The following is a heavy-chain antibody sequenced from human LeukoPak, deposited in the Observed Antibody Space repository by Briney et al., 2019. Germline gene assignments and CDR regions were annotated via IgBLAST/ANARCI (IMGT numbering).Heavy chain of an antibody. CDR1: GGSISSGDYY. Sequence: SQTLSLTCTVSGGSISSGDYYWSWIRQPPGKGLEWIGYIYYSGSTYYNPSLKSRVTISVDTSKNQFSLKLSSVTAADTAVYYCARGLGYCSSTSCYTFNWFDPWGQGTLVTVSS. V-gene: IGHV4-30-4*01. CDR2: IYYSGST. D-gene: IGHD2-2*02. J-gene: IGHJ5*02. CDR3: ARGLGYCSSTSCYTFNWFDP.